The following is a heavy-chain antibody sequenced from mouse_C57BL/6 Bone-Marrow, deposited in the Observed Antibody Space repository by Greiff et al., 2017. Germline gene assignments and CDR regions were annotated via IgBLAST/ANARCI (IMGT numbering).Heavy chain of an antibody. Sequence: QVQLKESGAELAKPGASVKLSCKASGYTFTSYWMHWVKQRPGQGLEWIGYINPSSGYTKYNQKFKDKATLTADKYSSTAYMELSSLTYEDSAVYYCARSGLDYGSSYGYFDVWGTGTTVTVSS. D-gene: IGHD1-1*01. CDR3: ARSGLDYGSSYGYFDV. CDR2: INPSSGYT. V-gene: IGHV1-7*01. J-gene: IGHJ1*03. CDR1: GYTFTSYW.